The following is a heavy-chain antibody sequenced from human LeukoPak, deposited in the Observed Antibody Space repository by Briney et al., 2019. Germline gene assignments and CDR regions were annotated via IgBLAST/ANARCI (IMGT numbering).Heavy chain of an antibody. CDR3: TRDESRSISCYAQ. D-gene: IGHD2-2*01. J-gene: IGHJ4*02. CDR1: GFTFSSYA. Sequence: GGSLRLSCAASGFTFSSYAMTWVRQAPGKGLEWVANIKQDGSEKYYVDSVKGRFTISRDNAKNSLYLQMNSLRAEDTAVYYCTRDESRSISCYAQWGQGTLVTASS. V-gene: IGHV3-7*01. CDR2: IKQDGSEK.